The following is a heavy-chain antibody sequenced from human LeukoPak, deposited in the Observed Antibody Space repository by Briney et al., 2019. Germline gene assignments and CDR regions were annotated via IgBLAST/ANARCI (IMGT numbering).Heavy chain of an antibody. CDR1: GFTFSSHT. D-gene: IGHD6-19*01. Sequence: GSLRLSCAGSGFTFSSHTMSWIRQPAGKGLEWIGRIYTSGSTNYNPSLKSRVTMSVDTSKNQFSLKLSSVTAADTAVYYCARSGGDRGWYYFDYWGQGTLVTVSS. J-gene: IGHJ4*02. CDR2: IYTSGST. CDR3: ARSGGDRGWYYFDY. V-gene: IGHV4-4*07.